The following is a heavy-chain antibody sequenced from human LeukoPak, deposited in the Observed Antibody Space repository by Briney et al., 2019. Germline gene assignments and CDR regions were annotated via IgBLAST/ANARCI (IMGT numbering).Heavy chain of an antibody. CDR2: IIPIFGTA. J-gene: IGHJ4*02. D-gene: IGHD5-18*01. Sequence: ASVNVSCKASGGTFSSYAISWVRQAPGQGLEWMGGIIPIFGTANYAQKFQGRVTITADESTSTAYMELSSLRSEDTAVYYCARGYSYGHYFDYWGQGTLVTVSS. CDR3: ARGYSYGHYFDY. V-gene: IGHV1-69*13. CDR1: GGTFSSYA.